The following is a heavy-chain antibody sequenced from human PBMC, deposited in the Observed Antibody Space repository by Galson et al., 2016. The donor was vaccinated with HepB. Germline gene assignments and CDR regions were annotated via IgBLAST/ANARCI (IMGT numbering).Heavy chain of an antibody. V-gene: IGHV3-30*04. CDR2: ISHDGSNT. Sequence: LRLSCAASGLNFSPYGMHWVRQAPGKGLEWVAGISHDGSNTYHADSVKGRFTISRDNAKQTLFLQMNSLRAEDTAVYYCARELEKWVSTYGAFDSWGQGTLVTVSS. J-gene: IGHJ4*02. CDR3: ARELEKWVSTYGAFDS. D-gene: IGHD1-26*01. CDR1: GLNFSPYG.